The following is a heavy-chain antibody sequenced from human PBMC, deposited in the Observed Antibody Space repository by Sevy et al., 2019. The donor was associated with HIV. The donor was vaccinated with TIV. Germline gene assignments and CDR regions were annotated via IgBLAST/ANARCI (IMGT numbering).Heavy chain of an antibody. J-gene: IGHJ6*02. Sequence: GGSLRLSCAASGFTVSSNYMSWVRQAPGKGLEWVSVIYSDGNIYYADSVKGRFTISRDNSKNTLYLRMNSLRAEDTAVYYCARGLILEWSWYGMDVWGQGTTVTVSS. CDR1: GFTVSSNY. D-gene: IGHD3-3*01. CDR3: ARGLILEWSWYGMDV. CDR2: IYSDGNI. V-gene: IGHV3-53*01.